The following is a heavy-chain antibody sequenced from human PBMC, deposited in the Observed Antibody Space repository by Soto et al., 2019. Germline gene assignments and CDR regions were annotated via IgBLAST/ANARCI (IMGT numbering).Heavy chain of an antibody. Sequence: SETLSLTCAVYGGSFSGYYWSWIRQPPGKGLEWIGEINHSGSTNYNPSLKSRVNISVDTSKNQFSLKLSSVTAADTAVYYCARGAMYYDFWSGYYTGMYYGMDVWGQGTTVTVSS. CDR3: ARGAMYYDFWSGYYTGMYYGMDV. J-gene: IGHJ6*02. CDR2: INHSGST. V-gene: IGHV4-34*01. CDR1: GGSFSGYY. D-gene: IGHD3-3*01.